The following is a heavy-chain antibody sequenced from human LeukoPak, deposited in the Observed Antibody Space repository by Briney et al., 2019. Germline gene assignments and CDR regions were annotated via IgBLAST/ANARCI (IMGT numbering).Heavy chain of an antibody. D-gene: IGHD2-15*01. Sequence: GGSLRLSCAASGFTFSSYSMNWVRQAPGKGLEWVSSISSSSSYIYYADSVKGRFTISRDNAKNSLYLQMNSLRAEDTAVYYCARDCSGGSCYSAFGYWGQGTLVTVSS. J-gene: IGHJ4*02. CDR1: GFTFSSYS. CDR2: ISSSSSYI. CDR3: ARDCSGGSCYSAFGY. V-gene: IGHV3-21*01.